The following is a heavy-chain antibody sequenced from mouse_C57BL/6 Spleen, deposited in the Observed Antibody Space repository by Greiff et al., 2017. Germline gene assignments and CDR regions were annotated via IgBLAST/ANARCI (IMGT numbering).Heavy chain of an antibody. Sequence: VQLQQSGPELVKPGASVKISCKASGYAFSSSWMNWVKQRPGKGLEWIGRIYPGDGDTNYNGKFKGKATLTADKSSSTAYIQLSSLTSEDSAVYFCARGAVEGYSRYYAMDYWGQGTSVTVSS. CDR1: GYAFSSSW. CDR2: IYPGDGDT. J-gene: IGHJ4*01. CDR3: ARGAVEGYSRYYAMDY. D-gene: IGHD2-3*01. V-gene: IGHV1-82*01.